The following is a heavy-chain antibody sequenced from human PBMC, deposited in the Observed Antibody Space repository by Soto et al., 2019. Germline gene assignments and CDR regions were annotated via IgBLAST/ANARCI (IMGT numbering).Heavy chain of an antibody. CDR2: IYYSGST. Sequence: QLQLQESGPGLVKPSETLSLTCTVSGGSISSSSYYWGWIRQPPGKGLEWIGSIYYSGSTYYNPSLKIRVTIAVDTSTNQSSLKLSSVTAADTAVYYCASHEEPVTTKPFDYCGQGTLVTVSS. V-gene: IGHV4-39*01. D-gene: IGHD4-17*01. CDR3: ASHEEPVTTKPFDY. J-gene: IGHJ4*02. CDR1: GGSISSSSYY.